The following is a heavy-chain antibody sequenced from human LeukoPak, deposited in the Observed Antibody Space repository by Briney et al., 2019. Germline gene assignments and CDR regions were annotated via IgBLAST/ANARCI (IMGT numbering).Heavy chain of an antibody. D-gene: IGHD6-19*01. Sequence: SVKVSCKASGGTFSSYAISWVRQAPGQGLEWMGGIIPIFGTANYAQKLQGRVTITADKSTSTAYMELSSLRSEDTAVYYCARDQGSGWYDLSYWGQGTLVTVSS. CDR3: ARDQGSGWYDLSY. J-gene: IGHJ4*02. CDR1: GGTFSSYA. CDR2: IIPIFGTA. V-gene: IGHV1-69*06.